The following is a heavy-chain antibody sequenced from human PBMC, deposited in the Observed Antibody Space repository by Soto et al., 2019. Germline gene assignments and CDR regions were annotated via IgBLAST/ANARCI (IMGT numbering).Heavy chain of an antibody. V-gene: IGHV1-24*01. J-gene: IGHJ4*02. CDR1: GYTLTELS. CDR3: ATRLERTDGSGRVYYFDY. D-gene: IGHD3-10*01. CDR2: FDPEDGET. Sequence: ASVKVSCKVSGYTLTELSMHWVRQAPGKGLEWMGGFDPEDGETIYAQKFQGRVTMTEDTSTDTAYMELSSLRSEGTAVYYCATRLERTDGSGRVYYFDYWGQGTLVTVSS.